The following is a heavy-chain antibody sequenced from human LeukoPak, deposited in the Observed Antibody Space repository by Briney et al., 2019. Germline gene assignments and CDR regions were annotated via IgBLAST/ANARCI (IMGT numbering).Heavy chain of an antibody. J-gene: IGHJ4*02. CDR2: INPNSGGT. CDR3: ASLFGGNTPPDY. D-gene: IGHD3-10*01. V-gene: IGHV1-2*02. Sequence: ASVKVSCKASGYTFTGYYMHWVRQAPGQGLEWMGWINPNSGGTNYAQKFQGRVTMTRDTSISTAYMELSRLRSDDTAVYYCASLFGGNTPPDYWAQGTLVTVSS. CDR1: GYTFTGYY.